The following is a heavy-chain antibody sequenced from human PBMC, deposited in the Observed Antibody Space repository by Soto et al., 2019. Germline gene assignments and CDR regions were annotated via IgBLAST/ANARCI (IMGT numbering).Heavy chain of an antibody. CDR3: ARWDYGVYARFDF. Sequence: QVQLVQSGAEVKKPGASVKVSCKASGYTFTSHDINWVRQATGQGLEWMGWMNPNSGNTGYAQMFQGGVAMTTNTSISTAYMGLSSLRSEDTAVYYCARWDYGVYARFDFWGQGTLVTVSS. V-gene: IGHV1-8*01. CDR2: MNPNSGNT. D-gene: IGHD4-17*01. CDR1: GYTFTSHD. J-gene: IGHJ4*02.